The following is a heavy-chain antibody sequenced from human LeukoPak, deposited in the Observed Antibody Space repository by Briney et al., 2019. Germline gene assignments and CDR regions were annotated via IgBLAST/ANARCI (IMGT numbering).Heavy chain of an antibody. J-gene: IGHJ4*02. CDR1: GGSISSSSYY. CDR2: IYYSGST. D-gene: IGHD3-3*01. CDR3: ARGEGHDFWSGYRYYFDY. V-gene: IGHV4-39*07. Sequence: SETLSLTCTVSGGSISSSSYYWGWIRQPPGKGLEWIGSIYYSGSTYYNPSLKSRVTISVDPSKNQFSLKLSSVTAADTAVYYCARGEGHDFWSGYRYYFDYWGQGTLVTVSS.